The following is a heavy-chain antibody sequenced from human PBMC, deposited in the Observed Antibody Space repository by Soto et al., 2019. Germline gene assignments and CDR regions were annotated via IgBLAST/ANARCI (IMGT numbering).Heavy chain of an antibody. Sequence: GGSLRLSCATSGFTFSSYGMHWVRQAPGKGLEWVAVISYDGSNKYYADSVKGRFTISRDNSKNTLYLQMNSLRAEDTAVYYCAKDPRGLYNWSDPWGQGTLVTVSS. J-gene: IGHJ5*02. CDR3: AKDPRGLYNWSDP. CDR2: ISYDGSNK. D-gene: IGHD3-10*01. V-gene: IGHV3-30*18. CDR1: GFTFSSYG.